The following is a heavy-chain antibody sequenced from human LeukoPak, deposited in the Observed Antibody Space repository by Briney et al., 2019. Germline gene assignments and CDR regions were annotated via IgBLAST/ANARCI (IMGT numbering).Heavy chain of an antibody. Sequence: QPGGSLRLSCAASGFTFSNSAMSWVRQAPGKGLEWVSTLSGSGITTYYADSVKGRFTISRDNSKNTLYLQMNSLRAEDTAVYYCAKGIYSSGWSYFDYWGHGTLDTVSS. CDR1: GFTFSNSA. CDR2: LSGSGITT. V-gene: IGHV3-23*01. CDR3: AKGIYSSGWSYFDY. J-gene: IGHJ4*01. D-gene: IGHD6-19*01.